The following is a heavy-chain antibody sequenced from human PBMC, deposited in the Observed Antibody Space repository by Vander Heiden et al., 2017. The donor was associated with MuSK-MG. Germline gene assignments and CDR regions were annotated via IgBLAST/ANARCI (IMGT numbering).Heavy chain of an antibody. V-gene: IGHV3-23*01. Sequence: VKGRFTISRDNSKNTLYLQMNSLRAEDTAVYYCAKDGCSSTSCYRYYYYYMDVWGKGTTVTVSS. D-gene: IGHD2-2*02. CDR3: AKDGCSSTSCYRYYYYYMDV. J-gene: IGHJ6*03.